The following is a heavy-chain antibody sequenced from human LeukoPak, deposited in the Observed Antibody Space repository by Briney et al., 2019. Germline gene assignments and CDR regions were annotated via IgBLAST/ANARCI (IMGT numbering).Heavy chain of an antibody. V-gene: IGHV3-74*01. CDR3: ARDKDRGSFYY. Sequence: GGSLRLSCAASGFTFSSYGMHWVRQVPGKGLVWVSRINSDGSSTVYADSVKGRFTISRDNAKNTLYLQMNSLRAEDTAVYYCARDKDRGSFYYWGQGTLVTVSS. D-gene: IGHD1-26*01. CDR2: INSDGSST. J-gene: IGHJ4*02. CDR1: GFTFSSYG.